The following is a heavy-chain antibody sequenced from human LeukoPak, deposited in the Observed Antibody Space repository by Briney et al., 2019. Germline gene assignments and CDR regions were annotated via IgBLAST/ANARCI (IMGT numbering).Heavy chain of an antibody. D-gene: IGHD3-10*01. CDR1: GFSFSSYW. Sequence: GGSLRLSCAASGFSFSSYWMHWVHQVSRKGLMWVSRIKTDGNGANYADSVTGRFTISRDNAKNTLFLQMNSLRVEDTAVYYCGRDLVYGSGSLDNWGQGTLVTVSS. J-gene: IGHJ4*02. CDR3: GRDLVYGSGSLDN. V-gene: IGHV3-74*01. CDR2: IKTDGNGA.